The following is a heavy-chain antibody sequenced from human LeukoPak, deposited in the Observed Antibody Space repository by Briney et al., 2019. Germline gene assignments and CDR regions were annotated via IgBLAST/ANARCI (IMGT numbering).Heavy chain of an antibody. CDR2: IYYSGST. J-gene: IGHJ4*02. D-gene: IGHD5-18*01. Sequence: PSETLSLTCAVYGGSFSGYYWSWIRQPPGKGLEWIGYIYYSGSTNYNPSLKSRVTISVDTSKNQFSLKLSSVTAADTAVYYCARQRRPGYSYGPFDYWGQGTLVTVSS. V-gene: IGHV4-59*08. CDR1: GGSFSGYY. CDR3: ARQRRPGYSYGPFDY.